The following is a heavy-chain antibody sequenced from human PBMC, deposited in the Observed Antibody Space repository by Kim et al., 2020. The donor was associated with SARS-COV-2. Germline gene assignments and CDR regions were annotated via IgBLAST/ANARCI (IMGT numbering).Heavy chain of an antibody. V-gene: IGHV1-69*01. Sequence: YAQKFQGRVTITADESTSTAYMELSSLRSEDTAVYYCARCRVYYYYGMDVWGQGTTVTVSS. CDR3: ARCRVYYYYGMDV. J-gene: IGHJ6*02.